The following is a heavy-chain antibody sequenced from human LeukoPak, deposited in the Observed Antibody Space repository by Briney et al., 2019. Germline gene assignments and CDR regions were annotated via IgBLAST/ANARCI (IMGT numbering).Heavy chain of an antibody. V-gene: IGHV1-18*01. CDR3: ARDFHSSGYYHYFHY. Sequence: ASVKVSCKASGYTFTRYGISWVRQAPGQALEWMEWISGYNGNTNYAQKLQGRVTMTTDTSTSTAYMELRSLRSDDTAVYYCARDFHSSGYYHYFHYWGQGTLVTVSS. CDR2: ISGYNGNT. D-gene: IGHD3-22*01. J-gene: IGHJ4*02. CDR1: GYTFTRYG.